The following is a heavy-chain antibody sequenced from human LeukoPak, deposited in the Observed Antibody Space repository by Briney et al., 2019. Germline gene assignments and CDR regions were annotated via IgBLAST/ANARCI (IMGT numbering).Heavy chain of an antibody. CDR2: ISSSGGST. Sequence: PGGSLTLSCAASGFTFSSYAMHWVRQAPGKGLEYVSAISSSGGSTYYANSVKGRFTISRDNAKNTLYLQMGSLRAEDMAVYYCARDLDGYSSGGVDYWGRGTLVTVSS. CDR1: GFTFSSYA. CDR3: ARDLDGYSSGGVDY. J-gene: IGHJ4*02. V-gene: IGHV3-64*01. D-gene: IGHD6-19*01.